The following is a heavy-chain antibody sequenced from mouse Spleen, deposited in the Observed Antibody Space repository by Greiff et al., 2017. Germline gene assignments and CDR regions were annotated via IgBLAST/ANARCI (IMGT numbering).Heavy chain of an antibody. Sequence: QVQLQQSGAELVRPGASVTLSCKASGYTFTDYEMHWVKQTPVHGLEWIGAIDPETGGTAYNQKFKGKAILTADKSSSTAYMELRSLTSEDSAVYYCTREQGTARARVDYWGQGTTLTVSS. V-gene: IGHV1-15*01. J-gene: IGHJ2*01. D-gene: IGHD3-2*01. CDR2: IDPETGGT. CDR3: TREQGTARARVDY. CDR1: GYTFTDYE.